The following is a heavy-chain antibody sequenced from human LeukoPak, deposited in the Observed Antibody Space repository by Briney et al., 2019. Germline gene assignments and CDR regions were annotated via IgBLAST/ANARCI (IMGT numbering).Heavy chain of an antibody. J-gene: IGHJ4*02. CDR3: ASGVPRITIFGVVKAGEGF. V-gene: IGHV4-39*01. D-gene: IGHD3-3*01. CDR1: GGSISSSSYC. Sequence: SETLSLTCTVSGGSISSSSYCWVWIRQPPGKGLEWIGSIYYSGSTYYNPSLKSRVTISVDTSKNQFSLKLSSVTAADTAVYYCASGVPRITIFGVVKAGEGFWGQGTLVTVSS. CDR2: IYYSGST.